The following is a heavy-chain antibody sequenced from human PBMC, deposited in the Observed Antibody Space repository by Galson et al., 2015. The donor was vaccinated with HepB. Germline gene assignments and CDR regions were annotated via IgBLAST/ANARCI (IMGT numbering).Heavy chain of an antibody. D-gene: IGHD6-13*01. CDR2: ISYGGSNK. Sequence: SLRLSCAASGFTFTSYAMHWVRQAPGKGLEWVALISYGGSNKYYADSVKGRFTISRDNSNNTLYLQMDNLRPEDTALYYCTRVGDSSWYTRYFDYWGQGTLAAVSS. J-gene: IGHJ4*02. V-gene: IGHV3-30-3*01. CDR3: TRVGDSSWYTRYFDY. CDR1: GFTFTSYA.